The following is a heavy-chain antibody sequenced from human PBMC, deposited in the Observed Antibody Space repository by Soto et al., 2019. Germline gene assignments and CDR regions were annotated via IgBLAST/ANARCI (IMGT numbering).Heavy chain of an antibody. CDR2: ISGSGGST. Sequence: GGSLRLSCAASGFTFSSYAMSWVRQAPGKGLEWVSAISGSGGSTYDADSVKGPFTISRYNSKNTLYLQMNSLRAEDTAVDYCAKGRLFVVVPAAVDYWGQGTLVTVSS. V-gene: IGHV3-23*01. D-gene: IGHD2-2*01. CDR1: GFTFSSYA. J-gene: IGHJ4*02. CDR3: AKGRLFVVVPAAVDY.